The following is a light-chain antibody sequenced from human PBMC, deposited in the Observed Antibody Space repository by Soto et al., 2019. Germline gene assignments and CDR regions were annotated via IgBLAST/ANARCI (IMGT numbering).Light chain of an antibody. CDR1: QSITIY. J-gene: IGKJ1*01. Sequence: DIQMTQSPSSLSASVVDIVIITCRASQSITIYLNWYHQKPGKAPNLLIYDASSLESGVPSRFSGSGSGTEFTLTISSLQTDDFATYYCQQYNSYWTFGQGTKVDIK. CDR2: DAS. CDR3: QQYNSYWT. V-gene: IGKV1-5*01.